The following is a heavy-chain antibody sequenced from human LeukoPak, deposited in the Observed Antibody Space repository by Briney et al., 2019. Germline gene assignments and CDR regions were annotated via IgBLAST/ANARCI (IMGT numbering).Heavy chain of an antibody. V-gene: IGHV3-9*01. CDR2: ISWNSGNI. Sequence: GGSLRLSCAASGFTFDDYAMHCVRPAPGKGLEWVSGISWNSGNIDYADSVKGRFTISRDNAKNSLYLQMNSLRPEDTAFYYCAKELGSGGSGYNWIDPWGQGTLVTVSS. J-gene: IGHJ5*02. D-gene: IGHD6-19*01. CDR3: AKELGSGGSGYNWIDP. CDR1: GFTFDDYA.